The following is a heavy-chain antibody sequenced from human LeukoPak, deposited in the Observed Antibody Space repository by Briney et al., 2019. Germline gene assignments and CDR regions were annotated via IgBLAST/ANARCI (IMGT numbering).Heavy chain of an antibody. CDR3: AGRSVRGFSWDY. V-gene: IGHV4-59*01. Sequence: SETLSLTCTVSGGSISSYYWSWIRQPPGKGLEWIGDIYYSGSTNYNPSLKSRVTISVDTSKNQFSLKLSSVTAADTAVYYCAGRSVRGFSWDYWGQGTLVTVSS. CDR1: GGSISSYY. CDR2: IYYSGST. J-gene: IGHJ4*02. D-gene: IGHD3-10*01.